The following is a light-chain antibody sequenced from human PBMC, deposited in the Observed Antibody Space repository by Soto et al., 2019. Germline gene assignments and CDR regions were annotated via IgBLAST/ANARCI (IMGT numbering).Light chain of an antibody. CDR1: QTLANY. Sequence: EVVLTQSPATLSLSPGERATLSGRASQTLANYLAWYQQRPGQAPRLLIYDASNRATGIPARFSGSGSGTDFTLTISSLQPEDSATYYCQQSHSAPLTFGGGTKLEI. CDR2: DAS. J-gene: IGKJ4*01. CDR3: QQSHSAPLT. V-gene: IGKV3-11*01.